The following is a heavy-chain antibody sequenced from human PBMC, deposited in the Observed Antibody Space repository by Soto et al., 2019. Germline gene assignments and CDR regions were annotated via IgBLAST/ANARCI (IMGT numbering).Heavy chain of an antibody. J-gene: IGHJ4*02. D-gene: IGHD3-10*01. CDR2: INPSGGST. V-gene: IGHV1-46*01. CDR3: AGMFWFGDLLFDY. CDR1: GYTFTSYY. Sequence: GASVKVSCKASGYTFTSYYMHWVRQAPGQGLEWMGIINPSGGSTSYAQKFQGRVTMTRDTSTSTVYMELSSVTAADTAVYFCAGMFWFGDLLFDYWGPGTLVTVSS.